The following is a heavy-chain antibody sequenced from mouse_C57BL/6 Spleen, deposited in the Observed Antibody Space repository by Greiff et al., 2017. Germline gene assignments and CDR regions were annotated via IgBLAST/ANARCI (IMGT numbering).Heavy chain of an antibody. Sequence: EVKVEESGEGLVKPGGSLKLSCAASGFTFSSYAMSWVRQTPEKRLEWVAYISSGGDYIYYADTVKGRFTISRDNARNTLYLQMSSLKSEDTAMYYCTSPITTVVGAMDYWGQGTSVTVSS. CDR2: ISSGGDYI. J-gene: IGHJ4*01. D-gene: IGHD1-1*01. V-gene: IGHV5-9-1*02. CDR1: GFTFSSYA. CDR3: TSPITTVVGAMDY.